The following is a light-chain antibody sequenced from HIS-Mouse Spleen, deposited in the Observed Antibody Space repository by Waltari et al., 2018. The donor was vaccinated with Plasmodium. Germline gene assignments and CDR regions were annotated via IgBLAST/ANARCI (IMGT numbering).Light chain of an antibody. V-gene: IGKV1-39*01. CDR3: QQNYNTWT. CDR1: QSISSY. CDR2: AAS. Sequence: DIQMTQSPSSLSASVGDRVTITCRASQSISSYLNWYQQKPGKAPKPLIYAASSLQSVFPSMFSGSGSGTDFTLTISSLQPEDFATYYCQQNYNTWTFGQGTKVEIK. J-gene: IGKJ1*01.